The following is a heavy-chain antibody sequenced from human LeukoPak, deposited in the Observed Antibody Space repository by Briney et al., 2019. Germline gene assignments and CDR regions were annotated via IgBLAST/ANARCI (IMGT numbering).Heavy chain of an antibody. V-gene: IGHV3-7*01. D-gene: IGHD1-26*01. CDR1: GFIFSNSW. CDR3: ARGRYSGSYLLDY. Sequence: GGSLRLSCAASGFIFSNSWMNWVRQAPGKGLEWVANINQDGSDQYYVDSVKGRFTISRDNAKNSLYLLMNSLRAEDTALYYCARGRYSGSYLLDYWGQGTLVTVSS. CDR2: INQDGSDQ. J-gene: IGHJ4*02.